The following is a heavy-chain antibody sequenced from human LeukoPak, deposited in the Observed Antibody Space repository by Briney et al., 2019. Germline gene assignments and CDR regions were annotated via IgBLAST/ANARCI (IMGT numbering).Heavy chain of an antibody. CDR1: GGSVSSGSYY. V-gene: IGHV4-61*01. J-gene: IGHJ3*02. CDR3: AREVFYYDSSGYYYGAFDI. D-gene: IGHD3-22*01. Sequence: PETLSLTCTVSGGSVSSGSYYWSWIRQPPGKGLEWTGYIYYSGSTNYNPSLKSRVTISVDTSKNQFSLKLSSVTAADTAVYYCAREVFYYDSSGYYYGAFDIWGQGTMVTVSS. CDR2: IYYSGST.